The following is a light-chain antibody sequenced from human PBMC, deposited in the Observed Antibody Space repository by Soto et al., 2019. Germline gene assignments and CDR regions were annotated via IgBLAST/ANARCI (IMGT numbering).Light chain of an antibody. V-gene: IGLV2-14*01. Sequence: QSVLTQPASVSGSPGQSITISCTGTSSDVGGYNYVSWYQQHPGKAPKLMIYEVGNRPSGVSNRFSGSKSGNTASLTISGLQAEDEADYYCSSYTSSSTLNYVFGTGTKATVL. CDR3: SSYTSSSTLNYV. CDR2: EVG. J-gene: IGLJ1*01. CDR1: SSDVGGYNY.